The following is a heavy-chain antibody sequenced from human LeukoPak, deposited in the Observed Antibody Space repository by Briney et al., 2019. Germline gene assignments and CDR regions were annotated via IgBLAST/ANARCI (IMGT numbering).Heavy chain of an antibody. CDR3: ARGDYNFWSGYYSD. CDR1: GYSFTSYW. J-gene: IGHJ4*02. D-gene: IGHD3-3*01. V-gene: IGHV5-51*01. CDR2: IYPGDSDT. Sequence: GESLKISCKGSGYSFTSYWIGWVRQMPGKGLEWMGNIYPGDSDTRYSPSFQGQVTISADKSINTAYVQWSSLKASDTAMYYCARGDYNFWSGYYSDWGQGTLVTVSS.